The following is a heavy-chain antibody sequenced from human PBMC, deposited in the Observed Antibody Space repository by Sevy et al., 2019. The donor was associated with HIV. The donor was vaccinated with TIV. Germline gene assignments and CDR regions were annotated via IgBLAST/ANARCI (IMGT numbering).Heavy chain of an antibody. CDR3: ATGREYYEGNSGYFDY. CDR1: GYTLTQLS. D-gene: IGHD3-3*01. CDR2: FDPEDGER. J-gene: IGHJ4*02. Sequence: ASVKVSCKLSGYTLTQLSMHWVRQAPGKGLEWLGSFDPEDGERIYAQKFQGRFTMTEETSTDTAYMELSSLGSEDTAIYYCATGREYYEGNSGYFDYWGQGTLVTVSS. V-gene: IGHV1-24*01.